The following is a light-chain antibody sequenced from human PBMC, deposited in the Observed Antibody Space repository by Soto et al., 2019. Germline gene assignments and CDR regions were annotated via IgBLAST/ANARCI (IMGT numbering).Light chain of an antibody. J-gene: IGKJ1*01. CDR2: DAS. V-gene: IGKV1-13*02. CDR3: QQYETFSGT. CDR1: QGIGSA. Sequence: AVQLTQSPSSLSASVGDRVTISCLASQGIGSALAWYQQNPGKAPKVLIYDASSLESGVPSRFSGSGSGTDFTLTISSLQPEDFASYYCQQYETFSGTFGPGTKVDI.